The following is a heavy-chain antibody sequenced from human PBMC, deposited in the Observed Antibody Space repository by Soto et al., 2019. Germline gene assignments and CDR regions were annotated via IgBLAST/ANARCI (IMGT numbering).Heavy chain of an antibody. CDR3: ARGLPGSGWSKTFYFYY. CDR2: ISAYNGNT. D-gene: IGHD6-19*01. CDR1: GYTFTSYG. J-gene: IGHJ4*02. V-gene: IGHV1-18*01. Sequence: QVQLVQSGAEVKKPGASVKVSCKASGYTFTSYGISWLRQAPGQGLEWMGWISAYNGNTNYAQKLQGRVTMTTDTTTSTGYMERRSVRTDDTAVYYCARGLPGSGWSKTFYFYYWGQGTLGTVGS.